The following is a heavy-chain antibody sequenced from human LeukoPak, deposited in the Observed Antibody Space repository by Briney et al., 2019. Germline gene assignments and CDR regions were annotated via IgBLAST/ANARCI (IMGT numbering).Heavy chain of an antibody. CDR2: IYYSGST. CDR3: ARDPGYCSGGSCYRPTNNYYYGMDV. CDR1: GGSISSYY. D-gene: IGHD2-15*01. Sequence: SETPSLTCTVSGGSISSYYWSWIRQPPGKGLEWIGYIYYSGSTNYNPSLKSRVTISVDTSKNQFSLKLSSVTAADTAVYYCARDPGYCSGGSCYRPTNNYYYGMDVWGQGTTVTVSS. J-gene: IGHJ6*02. V-gene: IGHV4-59*01.